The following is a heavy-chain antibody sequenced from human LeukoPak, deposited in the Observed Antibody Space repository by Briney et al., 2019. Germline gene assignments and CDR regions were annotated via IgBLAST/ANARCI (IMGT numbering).Heavy chain of an antibody. CDR1: GFTFSSYG. CDR2: ISGSGGST. Sequence: GGSLRLSCAASGFTFSSYGMSWVRQAPGKGLEWVSSISGSGGSTYYADSVKGRFTISRDNSKNTLYLQMNSLRAEDTAVYYCAKSLTTVVTWDASDYWGQGTLVIVSS. D-gene: IGHD4-23*01. CDR3: AKSLTTVVTWDASDY. J-gene: IGHJ4*02. V-gene: IGHV3-23*01.